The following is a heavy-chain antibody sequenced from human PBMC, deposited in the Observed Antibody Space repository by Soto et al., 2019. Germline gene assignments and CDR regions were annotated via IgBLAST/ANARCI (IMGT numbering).Heavy chain of an antibody. J-gene: IGHJ4*02. Sequence: EVQLVESGGGLVQPGGSLRLSCAASGFTFSSYAMYWVRQAPGKGLEHVSAISCNGGSTYYANSVKGRFTISRDNSKNTLYLHRGCLRAEDMAVYYCARTGLDTAMVTVFDSWGQGTLVTVSS. D-gene: IGHD5-18*01. V-gene: IGHV3-64*01. CDR1: GFTFSSYA. CDR2: ISCNGGST. CDR3: ARTGLDTAMVTVFDS.